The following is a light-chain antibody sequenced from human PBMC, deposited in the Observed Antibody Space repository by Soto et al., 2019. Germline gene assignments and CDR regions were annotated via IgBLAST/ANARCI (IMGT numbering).Light chain of an antibody. CDR1: QRVTSSS. V-gene: IGKV3-20*01. CDR3: QHYNSYSEA. Sequence: EIVFTQFPVALSFYPAYRATLSSSSSQRVTSSSLAWYQQKVGRAPRVLIYGASNRATGIPDRFSGSGSGTEFTLTISSLQPDDFATYYCQHYNSYSEAFGQGTKVDNK. J-gene: IGKJ1*01. CDR2: GAS.